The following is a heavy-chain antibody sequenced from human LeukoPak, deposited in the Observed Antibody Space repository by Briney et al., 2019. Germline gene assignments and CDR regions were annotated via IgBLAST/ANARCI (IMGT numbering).Heavy chain of an antibody. Sequence: SETLSLTCTVSGGSISSYYWSLIRQPPGKGLEWIGYIYYSGSTNYNPSLKSRVTISVDTSKNQFSLKLSSVTAADTAVYYCARALGSSGYYFHFDYWGQGTLVTVSS. J-gene: IGHJ4*02. CDR2: IYYSGST. CDR3: ARALGSSGYYFHFDY. D-gene: IGHD3-22*01. CDR1: GGSISSYY. V-gene: IGHV4-59*01.